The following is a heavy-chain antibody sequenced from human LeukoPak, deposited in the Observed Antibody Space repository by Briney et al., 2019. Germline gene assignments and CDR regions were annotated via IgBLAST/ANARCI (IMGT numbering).Heavy chain of an antibody. V-gene: IGHV1-46*01. CDR2: INPSGGSI. Sequence: GASVKVSCAASGYTFTSYYMHWVRQAPGQGLEWVGIINPSGGSISYAQTFQGRVTMTRDTSTSTVYIELSSLRSEDTAVYYCAREQYSSSEYGMDVWGEGTTLTLSS. CDR3: AREQYSSSEYGMDV. CDR1: GYTFTSYY. D-gene: IGHD6-6*01. J-gene: IGHJ6*04.